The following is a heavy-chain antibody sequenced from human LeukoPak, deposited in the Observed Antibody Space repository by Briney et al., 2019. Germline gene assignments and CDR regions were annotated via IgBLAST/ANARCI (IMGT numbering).Heavy chain of an antibody. CDR1: GGSISSSSYY. Sequence: SETLSLTCTVSGGSISSSSYYWGWIRQPPGKGLEWIGSIYYSGSTYYNPSLKSRVTISVDTSKNQFSLKLSSVTAADTAVYYCARGDRTGYSSSWTALDIWGQGTTVTVSS. D-gene: IGHD6-13*01. J-gene: IGHJ3*02. V-gene: IGHV4-39*07. CDR3: ARGDRTGYSSSWTALDI. CDR2: IYYSGST.